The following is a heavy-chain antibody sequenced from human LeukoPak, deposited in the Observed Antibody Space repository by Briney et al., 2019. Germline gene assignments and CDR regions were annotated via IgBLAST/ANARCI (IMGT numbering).Heavy chain of an antibody. CDR1: GFTVSSNY. J-gene: IGHJ5*02. Sequence: GGSLRLSCAASGFTVSSNYMSWVRQAPGKGLEWVSVIYSGGSTYYADSVKGRVTISRDNSKNTLYLQMNSLRAEDTAVYYCARGQKYCSSTSCSGGYDPWGQGTLVTVSS. V-gene: IGHV3-66*01. CDR2: IYSGGST. CDR3: ARGQKYCSSTSCSGGYDP. D-gene: IGHD2-2*01.